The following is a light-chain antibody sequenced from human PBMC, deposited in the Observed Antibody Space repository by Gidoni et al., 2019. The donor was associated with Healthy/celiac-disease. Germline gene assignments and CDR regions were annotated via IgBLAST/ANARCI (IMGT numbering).Light chain of an antibody. V-gene: IGKV1-39*01. CDR2: AAS. Sequence: DIQMTQSPSSLSASVGDRVTLTCRASQSISSYLNWYQQKPGQAPKLLIYAASSLASGVPSRFSGSGSGTDFTLTISSLQPEDFATYYCQQSYSTPQTFGQXTKVEIK. J-gene: IGKJ1*01. CDR1: QSISSY. CDR3: QQSYSTPQT.